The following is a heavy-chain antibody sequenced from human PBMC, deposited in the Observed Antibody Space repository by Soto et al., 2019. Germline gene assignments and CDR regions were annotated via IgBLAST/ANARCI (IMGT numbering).Heavy chain of an antibody. D-gene: IGHD2-2*03. CDR3: ARVGYCSSTSCYEFDY. CDR2: IRQDGSEK. J-gene: IGHJ4*02. Sequence: GGSLRLSCAASGFTFSSYWMSWVRQAPGKGLEWVANIRQDGSEKYYVDSVKGRFTISRDNAKNSLYLQMNSLRAEDTAVYYCARVGYCSSTSCYEFDYWGQGTLVTVSS. V-gene: IGHV3-7*01. CDR1: GFTFSSYW.